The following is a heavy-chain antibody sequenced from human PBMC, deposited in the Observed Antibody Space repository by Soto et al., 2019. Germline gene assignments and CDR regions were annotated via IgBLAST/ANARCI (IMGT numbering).Heavy chain of an antibody. CDR2: IIPIFGTA. CDR1: RGTFSSYA. J-gene: IGHJ6*02. D-gene: IGHD2-2*01. Sequence: GASVKVCCKASRGTFSSYAISWVRQAPGQGLEWMGGIIPIFGTANYAQKFQGRVTITADESTSTAYMELSSLSSEDTAVYYCARGEVSDCSSTSCPSYYYYGMDVWGQGTTVTVSS. CDR3: ARGEVSDCSSTSCPSYYYYGMDV. V-gene: IGHV1-69*13.